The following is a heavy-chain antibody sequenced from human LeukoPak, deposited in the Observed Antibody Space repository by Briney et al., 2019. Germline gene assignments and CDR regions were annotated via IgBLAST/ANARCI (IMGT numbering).Heavy chain of an antibody. CDR1: GYTLSGYY. CDR2: INPNSGGT. Sequence: GASVKVSCKASGYTLSGYYMHWVRQAPGQGLEWMGWINPNSGGTNYAQKFHGRVTMTRDTSISTAYMELSRLRSDDTAVYYCARESGYYDSSRGVDYWGQEPWSPSPQ. CDR3: ARESGYYDSSRGVDY. D-gene: IGHD3-22*01. V-gene: IGHV1-2*02. J-gene: IGHJ4*01.